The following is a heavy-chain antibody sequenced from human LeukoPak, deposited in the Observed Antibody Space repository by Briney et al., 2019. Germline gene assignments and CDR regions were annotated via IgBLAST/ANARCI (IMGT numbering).Heavy chain of an antibody. D-gene: IGHD2-15*01. CDR3: ASGGPIVVVVAARIWFNP. V-gene: IGHV4-39*01. CDR1: GGSISSSSYY. CDR2: IYYSGST. Sequence: SETLSLTFTVSGGSISSSSYYWGWIRQPPGKGLEWIGSIYYSGSTYYNPSLKSRVTISVDTSKNQFSLKLSSVTAADTAVYYCASGGPIVVVVAARIWFNPWGQGTLVTVSS. J-gene: IGHJ5*02.